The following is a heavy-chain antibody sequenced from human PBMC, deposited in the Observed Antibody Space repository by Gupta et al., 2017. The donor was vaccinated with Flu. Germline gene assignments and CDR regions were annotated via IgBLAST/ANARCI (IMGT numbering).Heavy chain of an antibody. J-gene: IGHJ4*02. CDR3: ARAGACRVRGEYVSDF. CDR1: GYTFINYG. Sequence: QVQLVQSGTEVKKPGASVKVSCRASGYTFINYGISWFRQAPGQGLEWLGWIRTYNGNTKYAQKRQGRVTMTTDTSTTTAYMELKRLRSEDKDVYYCARAGACRVRGEYVSDFWGQGTQVNVSS. D-gene: IGHD4-17*01. V-gene: IGHV1-18*01. CDR2: IRTYNGNT.